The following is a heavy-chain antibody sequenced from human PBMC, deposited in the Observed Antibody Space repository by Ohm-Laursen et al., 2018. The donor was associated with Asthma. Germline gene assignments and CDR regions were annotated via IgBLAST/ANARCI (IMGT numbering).Heavy chain of an antibody. V-gene: IGHV3-30-3*01. CDR3: ARDVMEWYLPAFDF. D-gene: IGHD3-3*01. Sequence: SLRLSCTASGFTFSSYAMHWVRQAPGKGLEWVAVISCDGSNKYYADSVKGRFTISRDNSKNTLYLQMNSLRPDDTAVYYCARDVMEWYLPAFDFWGQGTLVTVSS. J-gene: IGHJ4*02. CDR1: GFTFSSYA. CDR2: ISCDGSNK.